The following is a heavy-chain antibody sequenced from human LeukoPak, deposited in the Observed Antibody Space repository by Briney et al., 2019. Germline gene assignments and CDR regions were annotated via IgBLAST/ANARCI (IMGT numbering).Heavy chain of an antibody. J-gene: IGHJ6*02. CDR1: GGSISSGGYY. V-gene: IGHV4-31*11. Sequence: SETLSLTCAVSGGSISSGGYYWSWIRQHPGKGLEWIGYIYYSGSTYYNPSLKSRVTISVDTSKNQFSLKLSSVTAADTAVYYCARDSDYYGMDVWGQGTTVTVSS. CDR2: IYYSGST. CDR3: ARDSDYYGMDV.